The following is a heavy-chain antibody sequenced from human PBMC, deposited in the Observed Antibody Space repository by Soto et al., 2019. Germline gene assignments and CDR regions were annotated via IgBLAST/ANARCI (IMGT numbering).Heavy chain of an antibody. Sequence: SETLSLTCTVSGGSISSYYWSWIRQPAGKGLEWIGRIYTSGSTNYNPSLKSRVTMSVDTSKNQFSLKLSSVTAADTAVYYCARDLAGYSSTRGNYYYGMDVWGQGTTVTVSS. CDR3: ARDLAGYSSTRGNYYYGMDV. CDR2: IYTSGST. CDR1: GGSISSYY. J-gene: IGHJ6*02. V-gene: IGHV4-4*07. D-gene: IGHD6-19*01.